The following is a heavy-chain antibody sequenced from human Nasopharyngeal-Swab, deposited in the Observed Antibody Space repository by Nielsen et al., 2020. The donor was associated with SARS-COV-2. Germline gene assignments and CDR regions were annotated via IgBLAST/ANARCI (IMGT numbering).Heavy chain of an antibody. CDR2: LAHDASNE. CDR1: GSTLSSIG. Sequence: GGLLRPSGAAPGSTLSSIGMHWFRKAPGKGREWGALLAHDASNENHGAAVKGRSSISRDSSKNTLYLQMDSLRGEDTAVYYCARDAPAHYGAFYWGRGTLVTVSS. J-gene: IGHJ4*02. D-gene: IGHD4-17*01. V-gene: IGHV3-30*03. CDR3: ARDAPAHYGAFY.